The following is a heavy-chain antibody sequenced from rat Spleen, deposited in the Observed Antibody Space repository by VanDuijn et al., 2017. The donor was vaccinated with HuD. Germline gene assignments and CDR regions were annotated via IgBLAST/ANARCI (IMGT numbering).Heavy chain of an antibody. D-gene: IGHD2-2*01. V-gene: IGHV5-29*01. CDR1: GFTFSTYG. CDR2: ISYGDTSGHSST. J-gene: IGHJ1*01. CDR3: ARAGYLRDWYFDF. Sequence: EVQLVESGGGLVQPGRSLKLSCAASGFTFSTYGMAWVRQAPKKGLEWVAYISYGDTSGHSSTYYRDSVKGRFTISRDNAKSTLSLQMDSLRSEDTATYYCARAGYLRDWYFDFWGPGTMVTVSS.